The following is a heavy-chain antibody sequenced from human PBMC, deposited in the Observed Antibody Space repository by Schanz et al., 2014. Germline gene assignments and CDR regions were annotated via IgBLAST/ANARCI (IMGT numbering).Heavy chain of an antibody. V-gene: IGHV3-48*01. CDR1: GLIFSTYT. Sequence: EVQLVESGGGLVRPGGSLRLSCTTSGLIFSTYTLNWVRQAPGKGLEWISYISFSGNTIYYADSVKGRFTISRDNAKNSLYLQMNSLRAEDTAVYYCAKYGGGYSYGFVEYWGQGILVTVSS. D-gene: IGHD5-18*01. CDR3: AKYGGGYSYGFVEY. CDR2: ISFSGNTI. J-gene: IGHJ4*02.